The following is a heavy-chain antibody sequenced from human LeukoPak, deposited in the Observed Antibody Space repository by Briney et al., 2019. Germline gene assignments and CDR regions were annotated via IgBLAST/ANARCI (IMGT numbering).Heavy chain of an antibody. CDR1: GCSISSANFY. CDR2: IYYSGST. V-gene: IGHV4-39*01. D-gene: IGHD1-26*01. Sequence: SETLSLTCTVSGCSISSANFYWGWIRQPPGKGLDWIGSIYYSGSTYYNSSLKSRATISVDTSKNQFSLKLSSVTAADTAVYYCARRLLRAGWFDPWGQGTLVTVSS. J-gene: IGHJ5*02. CDR3: ARRLLRAGWFDP.